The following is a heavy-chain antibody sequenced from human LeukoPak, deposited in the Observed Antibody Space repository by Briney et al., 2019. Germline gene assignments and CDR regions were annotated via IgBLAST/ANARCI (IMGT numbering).Heavy chain of an antibody. Sequence: SETLSLTCSVSGGSISAYYWSWIRQPAGKGLEWIGRVYRTGNTNYNPSLQSRVTISVDTSKNQISLRLRSVTAADTAVYFCARDDFEYSVHYGMDVWGQGTAVTVSS. D-gene: IGHD3-9*01. CDR2: VYRTGNT. CDR3: ARDDFEYSVHYGMDV. V-gene: IGHV4-4*07. CDR1: GGSISAYY. J-gene: IGHJ6*02.